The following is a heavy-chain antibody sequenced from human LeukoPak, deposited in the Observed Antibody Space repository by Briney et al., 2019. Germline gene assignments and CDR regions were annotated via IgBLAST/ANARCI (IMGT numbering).Heavy chain of an antibody. Sequence: PGGSLRLSCAASGFTFSSYWMHWVRQAPGKGLVWASRINTDGSSTSYADSVKGRFTISRDNAKNTLYLQMNSLRAEDTALYYCARDLGAYYDSSDNWFDPWGQGTLVTVSS. V-gene: IGHV3-74*01. D-gene: IGHD3-22*01. J-gene: IGHJ5*02. CDR2: INTDGSST. CDR1: GFTFSSYW. CDR3: ARDLGAYYDSSDNWFDP.